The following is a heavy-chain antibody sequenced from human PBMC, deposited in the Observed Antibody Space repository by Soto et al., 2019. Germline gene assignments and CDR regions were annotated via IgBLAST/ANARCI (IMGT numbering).Heavy chain of an antibody. CDR1: GGSISTYF. CDR3: ARHNSQWPNWFDP. Sequence: SETLSLTCIVSGGSISTYFWTWIRQPPGKGLEWIGYIYYNGSTNYNPSLKSRVTISVDTSKNQFSLKLSSVTAADTAVYYCARHNSQWPNWFDPWGQGTLVTVSS. CDR2: IYYNGST. J-gene: IGHJ5*02. V-gene: IGHV4-59*01. D-gene: IGHD2-21*01.